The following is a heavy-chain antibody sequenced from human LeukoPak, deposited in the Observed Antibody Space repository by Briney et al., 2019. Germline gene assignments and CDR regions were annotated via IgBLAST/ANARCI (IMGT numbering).Heavy chain of an antibody. CDR2: IMKDGSAK. V-gene: IGHV3-7*05. Sequence: GGSLRLSCAASGXTITNSWMTWVRQAPGKGPEWVANIMKDGSAKYYVDSVKGRFTISRDNAKNSVYLQMNSLRAEDTAVYHCASGGSLDCWGQGTLVTVS. CDR3: ASGGSLDC. J-gene: IGHJ4*02. CDR1: GXTITNSW. D-gene: IGHD3-16*01.